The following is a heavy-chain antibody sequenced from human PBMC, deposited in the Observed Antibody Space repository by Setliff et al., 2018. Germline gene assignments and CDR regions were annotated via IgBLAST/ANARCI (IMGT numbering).Heavy chain of an antibody. CDR1: GYTFTSHY. D-gene: IGHD3-22*01. CDR3: ARDVFPYHYEGAFDI. V-gene: IGHV1-46*01. J-gene: IGHJ3*02. Sequence: ASVKDTCQASGYTFTSHYMHWVRQAPGLGLEWMGTINPSSGRTSYAQKFQGRVTMTRDTSTSTVYMDMSSLRSEDTAVYYCARDVFPYHYEGAFDIWGQGTMVTVSS. CDR2: INPSSGRT.